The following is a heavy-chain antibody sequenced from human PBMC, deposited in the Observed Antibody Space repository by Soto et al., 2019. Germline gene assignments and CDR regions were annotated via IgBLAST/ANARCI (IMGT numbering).Heavy chain of an antibody. Sequence: QVQLVQSGAEVTKPGASVKVSCKASGYTFTSYDINWVRQATGQGLEWMGWMSPNSGATGYAQKCHGRVTMPRDTSISTAYMELSNLRSEDTAIYYCARGVDAGVDVWGQGSTVTVSS. CDR3: ARGVDAGVDV. CDR2: MSPNSGAT. D-gene: IGHD1-1*01. V-gene: IGHV1-8*01. CDR1: GYTFTSYD. J-gene: IGHJ6*02.